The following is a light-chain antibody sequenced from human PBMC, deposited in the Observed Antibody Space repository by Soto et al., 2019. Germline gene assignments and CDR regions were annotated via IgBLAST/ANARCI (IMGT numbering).Light chain of an antibody. CDR1: SNDVGGYNH. Sequence: QSALTQPASVSGSPGQSITISCTGTSNDVGGYNHVSWYQQLPGKAPKLIIYEVYYRPSGISNRFSGSKSGNTASLTISGLQAEDEADYYCNSYRNTDTVVFGEGTKATVL. CDR3: NSYRNTDTVV. CDR2: EVY. V-gene: IGLV2-14*01. J-gene: IGLJ2*01.